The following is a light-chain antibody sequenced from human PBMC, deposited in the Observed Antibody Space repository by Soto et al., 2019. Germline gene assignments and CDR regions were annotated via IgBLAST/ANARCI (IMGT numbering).Light chain of an antibody. Sequence: EIALTQSPGTLYFSPGERATLSCRASQSVSSSHLAWYQQKPGQAPRLFMYGASNRSTGIPDRFSGSGSGKDFTLSISRLEPEDFAVYYCQHYGSSPRTFGQGPKLEIK. CDR3: QHYGSSPRT. J-gene: IGKJ2*01. V-gene: IGKV3-20*01. CDR1: QSVSSSH. CDR2: GAS.